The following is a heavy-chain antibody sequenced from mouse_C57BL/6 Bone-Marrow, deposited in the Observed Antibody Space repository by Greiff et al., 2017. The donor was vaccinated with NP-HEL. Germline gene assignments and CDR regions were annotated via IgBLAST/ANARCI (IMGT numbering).Heavy chain of an antibody. V-gene: IGHV1-81*01. CDR2: IYPRSGNT. CDR1: GYTFTSYG. J-gene: IGHJ2*01. CDR3: ARPGLYYSNLDY. Sequence: VQLQQSGAELARPGASVKLSCKASGYTFTSYGISWVKQRTGQGLEWIGEIYPRSGNTYYNEKFKGKATLTADKSSSTAYMELRSLTSEDSAVYFCARPGLYYSNLDYWGQGTTLTVSS. D-gene: IGHD2-5*01.